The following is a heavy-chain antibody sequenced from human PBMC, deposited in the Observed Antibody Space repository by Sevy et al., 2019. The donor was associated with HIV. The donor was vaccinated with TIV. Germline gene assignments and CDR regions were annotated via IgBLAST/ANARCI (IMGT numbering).Heavy chain of an antibody. CDR3: ARTFSFSWYDH. CDR2: ISTSSNNI. CDR1: EFAFNIHN. V-gene: IGHV3-21*01. D-gene: IGHD2-15*01. Sequence: GGSLRLSCVASEFAFNIHNMSWVRQAPGKGLEWVSSISTSSNNIYYADSVEGRFTISRDNAKNSLYLQMNSLRAEDTAVYYCARTFSFSWYDHWGQGTLVTVSS. J-gene: IGHJ5*02.